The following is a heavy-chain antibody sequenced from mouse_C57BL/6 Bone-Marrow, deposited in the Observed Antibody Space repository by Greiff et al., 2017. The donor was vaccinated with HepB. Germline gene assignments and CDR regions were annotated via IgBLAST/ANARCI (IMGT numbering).Heavy chain of an antibody. V-gene: IGHV1-80*01. J-gene: IGHJ4*01. Sequence: QVQLQQSGAELVKPGASVKISCKASGYAFSSYWMNWVKQRPGKGLEWIGQIYPGDGDTNYNGKFKGKATLTAAKSSSTAYMQLSSLTSEDSAVYFCAIFQIDYYGSSYLYYYAMDYWGQGTSVTVSS. D-gene: IGHD1-1*01. CDR1: GYAFSSYW. CDR2: IYPGDGDT. CDR3: AIFQIDYYGSSYLYYYAMDY.